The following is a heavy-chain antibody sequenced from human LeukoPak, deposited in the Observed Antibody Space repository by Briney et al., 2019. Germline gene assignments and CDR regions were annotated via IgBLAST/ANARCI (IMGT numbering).Heavy chain of an antibody. Sequence: ASVKVSCKASGYTFTGYHMHWVRQAPGQGLEWMGWINPNSGGTNYAQKFQGRVTMTRDTSISTAYMELSRLRSDDTAVYYCARRAKTRITIFGVGKLDAFDIWGQGTMVTVSS. J-gene: IGHJ3*02. D-gene: IGHD3-3*01. CDR2: INPNSGGT. CDR3: ARRAKTRITIFGVGKLDAFDI. V-gene: IGHV1-2*02. CDR1: GYTFTGYH.